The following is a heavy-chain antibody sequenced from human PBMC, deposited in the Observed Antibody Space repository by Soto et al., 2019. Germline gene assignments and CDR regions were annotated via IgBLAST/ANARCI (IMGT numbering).Heavy chain of an antibody. CDR2: INPSGGST. D-gene: IGHD6-13*01. V-gene: IGHV1-46*03. CDR1: GYTFTSYY. J-gene: IGHJ4*02. CDR3: ARVKAAAAKSFQFDY. Sequence: RASVKVSCKASGYTFTSYYMHWVRQAPGQGLEWMGIINPSGGSTSYAQKFQGRVTMTRDTSTSTVYMELSSLRSEDTAVYYCARVKAAAAKSFQFDYWGQGTLVTVSS.